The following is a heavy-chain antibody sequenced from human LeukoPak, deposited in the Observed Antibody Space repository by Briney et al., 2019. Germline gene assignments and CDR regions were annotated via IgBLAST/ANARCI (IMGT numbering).Heavy chain of an antibody. CDR2: ISSSSSYI. CDR3: ASRGSLIDFDY. D-gene: IGHD2-15*01. CDR1: GFTFSSYS. J-gene: IGHJ4*02. V-gene: IGHV3-21*04. Sequence: GGSLRLSCAASGFTFSSYSMNWVRQAPGKRLEWVSSISSSSSYIYYADSVKGRFTISRDNSKNTLYLQMNSLRAEDTAVYYCASRGSLIDFDYWGQGTLVTVSS.